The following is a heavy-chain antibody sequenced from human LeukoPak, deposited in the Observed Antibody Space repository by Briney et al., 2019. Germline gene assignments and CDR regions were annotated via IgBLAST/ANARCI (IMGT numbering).Heavy chain of an antibody. J-gene: IGHJ4*02. CDR2: IYSGGST. CDR1: GFTVSSNY. CDR3: AKDLGYYYDSSGYSVYFDY. V-gene: IGHV3-53*01. Sequence: GGSLRLSCAASGFTVSSNYMSWVRQAPGKGLEWVSVIYSGGSTYYADSVKGRFTISRDNSKNTLYLQMNSLRAEDTAVYYCAKDLGYYYDSSGYSVYFDYWGQGTLVTVSS. D-gene: IGHD3-22*01.